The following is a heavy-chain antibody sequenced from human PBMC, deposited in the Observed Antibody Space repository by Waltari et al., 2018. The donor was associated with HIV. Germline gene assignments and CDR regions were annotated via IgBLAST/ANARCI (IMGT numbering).Heavy chain of an antibody. V-gene: IGHV3-33*01. J-gene: IGHJ4*02. Sequence: QVQLVESGGGVVQHGRSLRLSCAASGFTFSHFAMHWVRQAPGKGLEWVAVIWYDGENKYYADSVKGRFTISRDNSKNTLYLQMNSLRVEDTAVYYCARGGYYYDISGYYHYWGQGTLVTVSS. CDR1: GFTFSHFA. D-gene: IGHD3-22*01. CDR3: ARGGYYYDISGYYHY. CDR2: IWYDGENK.